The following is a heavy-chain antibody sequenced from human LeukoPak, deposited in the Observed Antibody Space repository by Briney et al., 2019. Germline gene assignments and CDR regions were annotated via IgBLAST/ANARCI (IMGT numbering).Heavy chain of an antibody. CDR2: IIPIFGTA. J-gene: IGHJ6*04. Sequence: ALVKVSCKASGGTFSSYAISWVRQAPGQGLEWMGGIIPIFGTANYAQKFQGRVTITADESTSTAYMELSSLRSEDTAVYYCASMEHSPPRNDCSSTSCLSYYYYGMDVWGKGTTVTVSS. CDR3: ASMEHSPPRNDCSSTSCLSYYYYGMDV. V-gene: IGHV1-69*13. D-gene: IGHD2-2*01. CDR1: GGTFSSYA.